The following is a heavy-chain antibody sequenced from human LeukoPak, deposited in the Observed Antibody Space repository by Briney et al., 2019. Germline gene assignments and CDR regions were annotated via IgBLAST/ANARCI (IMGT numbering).Heavy chain of an antibody. CDR3: ASRESSMARSH. CDR2: INEDGTKE. D-gene: IGHD3-10*01. V-gene: IGHV3-7*01. J-gene: IGHJ4*02. Sequence: PGRSLRLSCTASGFIIRDYWMNWVRQVPGKGLEWVANINEDGTKEDYVDSVRGRFTISRDNAKNSVYLQMNSLRDEDTALYYCASRESSMARSHWGQGTLATVSS. CDR1: GFIIRDYW.